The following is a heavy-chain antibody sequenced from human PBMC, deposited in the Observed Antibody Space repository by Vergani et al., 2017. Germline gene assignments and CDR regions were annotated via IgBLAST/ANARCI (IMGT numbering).Heavy chain of an antibody. J-gene: IGHJ6*03. CDR1: GFTVSRNY. CDR3: ARGGGPFYYYYMDV. D-gene: IGHD2-15*01. V-gene: IGHV3-66*01. Sequence: EVQLVESGGGLVQPGGSLRLSCAASGFTVSRNYMSWVRQAPGKGLEWVSVIYSGGSTYYADSVKGRFTISRDNSKNTLYLQMNSLRAEDTAVYYCARGGGPFYYYYMDVWGKGTTVTVSS. CDR2: IYSGGST.